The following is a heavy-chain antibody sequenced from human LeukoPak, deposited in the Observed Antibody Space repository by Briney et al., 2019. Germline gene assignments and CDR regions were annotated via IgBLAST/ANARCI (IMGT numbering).Heavy chain of an antibody. CDR2: IIPILGIA. Sequence: SVKVSCKASGGTFSSYTISWVRQAPGQGLEWMGRIIPILGIANYAQKFQGRVTITADKSTSTAYMELSSLRSEDTAVYYCARDPPSGYCSSTSCFPGGQEPLVTVSS. D-gene: IGHD2-2*01. CDR3: ARDPPSGYCSSTSCFP. V-gene: IGHV1-69*04. J-gene: IGHJ4*02. CDR1: GGTFSSYT.